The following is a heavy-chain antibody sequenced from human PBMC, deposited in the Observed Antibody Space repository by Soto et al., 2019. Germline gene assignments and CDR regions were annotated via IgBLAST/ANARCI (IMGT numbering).Heavy chain of an antibody. D-gene: IGHD3-16*01. CDR3: AKSLSAYHNYFFDY. V-gene: IGHV3-23*01. CDR1: GFPFSSYA. CDR2: ISGSGGLT. J-gene: IGHJ4*02. Sequence: EMQLLVSGGGLVQPGGSLRLSCAASGFPFSSYAMSWVRQAPGKGLEWVSGISGSGGLTYYADSVKGRFTISRDNSKNTLYLQMNRLIADDTAVSYCAKSLSAYHNYFFDYWGQRTLVSVSS.